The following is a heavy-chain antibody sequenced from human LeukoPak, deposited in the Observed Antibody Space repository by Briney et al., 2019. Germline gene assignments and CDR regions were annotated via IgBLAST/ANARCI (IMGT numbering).Heavy chain of an antibody. D-gene: IGHD3-22*01. CDR1: GFTFSSYW. CDR2: IKQDGSEK. CDR3: ARDPPYFHYDSSGYYYGGYETRFDY. V-gene: IGHV3-7*01. J-gene: IGHJ4*02. Sequence: GGSLRLSCAASGFTFSSYWMSWVRQAPGKGLEWVANIKQDGSEKYYVDSVKGRFTISRDNAKNSLYLQMNSLRAEDTAVYYCARDPPYFHYDSSGYYYGGYETRFDYWGQGTLVTVSS.